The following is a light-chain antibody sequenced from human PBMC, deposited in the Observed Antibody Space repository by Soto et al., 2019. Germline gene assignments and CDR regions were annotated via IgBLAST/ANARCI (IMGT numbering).Light chain of an antibody. CDR2: EVS. J-gene: IGLJ2*01. CDR3: SSYTSTNTLVL. V-gene: IGLV2-14*01. Sequence: QSALTQPASVSGSPGQSITISCTGTNSDIGDYNYVSWYQQHPGEAPQLMIYEVSNRPSGVSYRFSGSKSGNTASLTISGLQAEDEADYYCSSYTSTNTLVLFGGGTKVTVL. CDR1: NSDIGDYNY.